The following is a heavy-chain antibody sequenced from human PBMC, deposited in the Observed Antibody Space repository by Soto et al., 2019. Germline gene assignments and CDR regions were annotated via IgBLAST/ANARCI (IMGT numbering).Heavy chain of an antibody. CDR3: AKDLDILTGYSRFGI. V-gene: IGHV3-23*01. J-gene: IGHJ3*02. D-gene: IGHD3-9*01. CDR1: GFTFSSFA. Sequence: HPGGFLRLSCAASGFTFSSFAMTGVRKAQGKGLEWVSAISGSGGSTYYADSVKGRFTISRDNSKNTVYLQMNSLRAEDTAVYFCAKDLDILTGYSRFGIWGQGTMVTVSS. CDR2: ISGSGGST.